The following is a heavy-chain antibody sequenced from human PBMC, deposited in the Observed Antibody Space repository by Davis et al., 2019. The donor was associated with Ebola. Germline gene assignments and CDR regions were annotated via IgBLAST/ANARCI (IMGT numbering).Heavy chain of an antibody. CDR1: GFTFSSYS. D-gene: IGHD1-7*01. Sequence: PGGSLRLSCAASGFTFSSYSMNWVRQAPGKGLEWVSSISSSSSYIYYADSVKGRFTISRDNAKNSLYLQMNSLRDEDTAVYYCAMDITGTTQFDYWGQGTLVTVSS. CDR3: AMDITGTTQFDY. J-gene: IGHJ4*02. V-gene: IGHV3-21*01. CDR2: ISSSSSYI.